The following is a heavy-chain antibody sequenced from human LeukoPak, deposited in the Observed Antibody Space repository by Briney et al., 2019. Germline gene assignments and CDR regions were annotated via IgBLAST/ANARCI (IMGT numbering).Heavy chain of an antibody. Sequence: SETLSLTCTVSGGSISSGGYYWSWIRQHPGKGLEWIGYIYYSGSTYYNPSLKSRVTISVDTSKNQFSLKLSSVTAADTAVYYCARTDEKTVTTDYWGQGTLVTVSS. CDR3: ARTDEKTVTTDY. CDR2: IYYSGST. J-gene: IGHJ4*02. D-gene: IGHD4-4*01. V-gene: IGHV4-31*03. CDR1: GGSISSGGYY.